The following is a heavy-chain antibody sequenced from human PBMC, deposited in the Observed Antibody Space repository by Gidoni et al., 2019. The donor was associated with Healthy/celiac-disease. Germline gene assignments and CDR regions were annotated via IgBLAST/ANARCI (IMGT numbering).Heavy chain of an antibody. D-gene: IGHD6-19*01. J-gene: IGHJ6*02. CDR1: GGSFSGYY. CDR2: IHHSGST. CDR3: ARGRYSSGWYPYYYYGMDV. Sequence: QVQLQQWGAGLLKPSETLSLTCAVYGGSFSGYYWSWIRQPPGKGLEWIGEIHHSGSTNYNPSLKSRVTISVDTSKNQFSLKLSSVTAADTAVYYCARGRYSSGWYPYYYYGMDVWGQGTTVTVSS. V-gene: IGHV4-34*01.